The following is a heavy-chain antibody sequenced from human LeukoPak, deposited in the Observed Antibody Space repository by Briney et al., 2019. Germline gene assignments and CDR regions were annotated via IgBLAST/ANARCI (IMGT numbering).Heavy chain of an antibody. V-gene: IGHV1-24*01. J-gene: IGHJ4*02. CDR2: FDPEDGET. Sequence: ASVKVSCKVSGYTLTELSMHWVRQAPGKGLEWMGGFDPEDGETIYAQKFQGRVTMTEDTSTDTAYMELSSLRSEDTAVYYCATPPRLRYFDWSEEPFDYWGQGTLVTVSS. CDR3: ATPPRLRYFDWSEEPFDY. D-gene: IGHD3-9*01. CDR1: GYTLTELS.